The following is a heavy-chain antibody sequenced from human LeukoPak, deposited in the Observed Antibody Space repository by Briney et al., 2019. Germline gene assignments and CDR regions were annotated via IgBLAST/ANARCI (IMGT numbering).Heavy chain of an antibody. V-gene: IGHV3-53*01. CDR1: GFTINNHY. CDR3: ARGNSGSYSWIDY. Sequence: PAGSLRLSCAASGFTINNHYMSWVRQAPGKGLQWVSLIYSGGGTYYADSVKGRFTISRDDSKNTLYLQMNSLRAEDTAVYYCARGNSGSYSWIDYWGQGTLVTVSS. J-gene: IGHJ4*02. CDR2: IYSGGGT. D-gene: IGHD1-26*01.